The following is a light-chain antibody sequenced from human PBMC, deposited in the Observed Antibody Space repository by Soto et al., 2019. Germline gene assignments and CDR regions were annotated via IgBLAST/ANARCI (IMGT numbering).Light chain of an antibody. J-gene: IGKJ4*01. Sequence: DIQLTQSPSTLSASVGDRVTITCRASQSISSWLAWYQQKPGKAPKLLVYKASSLESGVPSRFSGSGSGTEFTLTISTLQPDDFATYYCQQYETYPLTFGGGNKVEIK. CDR2: KAS. CDR3: QQYETYPLT. CDR1: QSISSW. V-gene: IGKV1-5*03.